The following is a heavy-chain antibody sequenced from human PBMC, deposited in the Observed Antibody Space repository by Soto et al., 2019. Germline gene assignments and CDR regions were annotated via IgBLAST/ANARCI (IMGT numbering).Heavy chain of an antibody. CDR1: GFTLTSTA. J-gene: IGHJ3*02. CDR3: AKAGSGWFGAFDI. CDR2: IVVGSGNT. V-gene: IGHV1-58*02. D-gene: IGHD6-19*01. Sequence: TSVKVTCKDSGFTLTSTARQWVRQARGQRLEWIGWIVVGSGNTNYAQKFQERVTITRDMSTSTAYMELSSLRSEDTAVYYCAKAGSGWFGAFDIWGQGTMVTVSS.